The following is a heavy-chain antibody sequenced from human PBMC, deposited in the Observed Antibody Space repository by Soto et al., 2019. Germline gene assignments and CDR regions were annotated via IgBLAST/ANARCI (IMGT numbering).Heavy chain of an antibody. Sequence: ASVKVSCKASGYTFTSYGISWVRQAPGQGLEWMGWISAYNGNTNYAQKLQGRVTMTTDTSTSSAYMELRSLRSDDTAVYYCARDAPEGIAVAGNPDDYYYYYGMDGWGQGTTVTVSS. J-gene: IGHJ6*02. V-gene: IGHV1-18*01. CDR3: ARDAPEGIAVAGNPDDYYYYYGMDG. CDR2: ISAYNGNT. D-gene: IGHD6-19*01. CDR1: GYTFTSYG.